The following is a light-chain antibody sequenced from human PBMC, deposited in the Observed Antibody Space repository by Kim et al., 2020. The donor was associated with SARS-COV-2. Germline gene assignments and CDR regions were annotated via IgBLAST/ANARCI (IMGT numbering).Light chain of an antibody. Sequence: DIQMTQSPSSLSASVGDRVTITCRASQSISSYLNWYQQKPGKAPNLLIYAASRLQSRVPSRFSGSGSGTDFTLTISSLQPEDFATYYCQQSYSTPWTFRQGTKADIK. V-gene: IGKV1-39*01. J-gene: IGKJ1*01. CDR3: QQSYSTPWT. CDR1: QSISSY. CDR2: AAS.